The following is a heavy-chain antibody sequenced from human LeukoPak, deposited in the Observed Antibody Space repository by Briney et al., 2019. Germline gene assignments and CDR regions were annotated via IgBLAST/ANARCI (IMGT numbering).Heavy chain of an antibody. J-gene: IGHJ4*02. CDR3: AHRRSYYDSSGYYYATPPSYYFDY. CDR1: GFSLSTSGVG. CDR2: IYWNDDK. D-gene: IGHD3-22*01. V-gene: IGHV2-5*01. Sequence: SGPTLVKPTQTLTLTCTFSGFSLSTSGVGVGWIRQPAGTALEWLALIYWNDDKRYSPSLKSRLTITKDTSKNQVVLTMTNMDPVDTATYYCAHRRSYYDSSGYYYATPPSYYFDYWGQGTLVTVSS.